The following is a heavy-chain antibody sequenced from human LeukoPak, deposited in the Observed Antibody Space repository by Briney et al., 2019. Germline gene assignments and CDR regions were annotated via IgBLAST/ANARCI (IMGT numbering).Heavy chain of an antibody. CDR2: IYYSGST. Sequence: PSETLSLTCTASGGSISSYYWSWIRQPPGKGLEWMGYIYYSGSTNYNPSLKSRVTISVDTSKNQFSLKLSSVTAADTAVYYCARDSLVAVAGTYWYFDLWGRGTLVTVSS. CDR1: GGSISSYY. J-gene: IGHJ2*01. V-gene: IGHV4-59*01. D-gene: IGHD6-19*01. CDR3: ARDSLVAVAGTYWYFDL.